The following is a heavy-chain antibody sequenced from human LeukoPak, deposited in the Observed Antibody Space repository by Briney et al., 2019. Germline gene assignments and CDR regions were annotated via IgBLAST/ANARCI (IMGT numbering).Heavy chain of an antibody. CDR3: AHAPYYYGSGHFDY. CDR2: IYWNDDK. D-gene: IGHD3-10*01. CDR1: GFSLTTRGVG. J-gene: IGHJ4*02. V-gene: IGHV2-5*01. Sequence: SGPTLVNPTQTLTLTCSFSGFSLTTRGVGVGWIRQPPVKALEWLAVIYWNDDKRYSPSLKSRLTVSKDTSKYQVVLTMTNMDPVDTATYYCAHAPYYYGSGHFDYWSQGTLVTVSP.